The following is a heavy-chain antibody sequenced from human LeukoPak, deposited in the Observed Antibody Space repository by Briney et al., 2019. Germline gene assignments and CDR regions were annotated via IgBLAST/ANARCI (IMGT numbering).Heavy chain of an antibody. Sequence: ASVKVSCKASGYTFTSYDINWVRQATGQGLEWMGWMNPNSGNTGYAQKFQGRVTMTKNTSISTAYMELSSLRSEDTAVYYCARGFSGSYWGYYYYYYGMDVWAKGPRSPSP. D-gene: IGHD1-26*01. CDR2: MNPNSGNT. V-gene: IGHV1-8*01. CDR1: GYTFTSYD. J-gene: IGHJ6*02. CDR3: ARGFSGSYWGYYYYYYGMDV.